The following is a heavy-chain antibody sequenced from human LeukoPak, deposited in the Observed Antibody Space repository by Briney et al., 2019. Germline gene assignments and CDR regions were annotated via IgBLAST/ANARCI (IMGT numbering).Heavy chain of an antibody. CDR2: IHSSGGT. V-gene: IGHV3-53*01. Sequence: GGSLRLSCAASGFTFSNYNMSWVRQAPGKGLEWVSAIHSSGGTYYADSVKGRFTISRDTSKNTLYLQINSLRVEDTAVYYCIVFGDSNHWGQGTLVTVSS. J-gene: IGHJ5*02. D-gene: IGHD4-17*01. CDR3: IVFGDSNH. CDR1: GFTFSNYN.